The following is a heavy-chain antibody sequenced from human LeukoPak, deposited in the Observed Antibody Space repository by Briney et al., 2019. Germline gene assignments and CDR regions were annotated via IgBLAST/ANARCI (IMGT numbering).Heavy chain of an antibody. J-gene: IGHJ4*02. D-gene: IGHD6-13*01. CDR3: ASHGIAAAGTDY. V-gene: IGHV4-39*01. CDR1: GGSISSSSYY. Sequence: SETLPLTCTVSGGSISSSSYYWGWIRQPPGKGLEWIGSIYYSGSTYYNPSLKSRVTISVDTSKNQFSLKLSSVTAADTAVYYCASHGIAAAGTDYWGQGTLVTVSS. CDR2: IYYSGST.